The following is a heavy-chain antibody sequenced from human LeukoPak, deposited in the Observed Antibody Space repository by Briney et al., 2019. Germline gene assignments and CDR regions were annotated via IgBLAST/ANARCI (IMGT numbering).Heavy chain of an antibody. CDR1: GGSFSGHY. D-gene: IGHD3-3*01. CDR2: IDDGGST. CDR3: ARSGYYHYYYGMDV. V-gene: IGHV4-34*01. Sequence: KPSETLSLTCAVYGGSFSGHYWSWIRQPPGKGLEWIGEIDDGGSTNYNPSLKSRLTILLDTSKNQFSLKLSSVTAADTAVYYCARSGYYHYYYGMDVWGQGTTVTVSS. J-gene: IGHJ6*02.